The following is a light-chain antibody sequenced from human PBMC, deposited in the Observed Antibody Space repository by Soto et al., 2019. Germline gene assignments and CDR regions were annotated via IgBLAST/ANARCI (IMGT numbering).Light chain of an antibody. CDR1: ESVTENQ. CDR3: QQYGSSRWT. Sequence: DIVVTQSPESLTVSLGERATLSCRSSESVTENQLAWYQQKPGQAPRLLIYAISTRAAGVPDRFSGSGSGTDFTLTISRLEPEDFAMYYCQQYGSSRWTFAQGTKV. V-gene: IGKV3-20*01. CDR2: AIS. J-gene: IGKJ1*01.